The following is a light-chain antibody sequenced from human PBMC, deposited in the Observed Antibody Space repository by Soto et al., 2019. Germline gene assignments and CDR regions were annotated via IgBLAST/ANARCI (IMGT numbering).Light chain of an antibody. CDR2: DAS. Sequence: KMTQSPATLSGSIGDRVTITCRASQTISSWLAWYQQKPGKAPKLLIYDASSLESGVPSRFSGSGSGTEFTLTISSLQPDDFATYYCQQYNSYSWTFGQGTKV. CDR1: QTISSW. J-gene: IGKJ1*01. CDR3: QQYNSYSWT. V-gene: IGKV1-5*01.